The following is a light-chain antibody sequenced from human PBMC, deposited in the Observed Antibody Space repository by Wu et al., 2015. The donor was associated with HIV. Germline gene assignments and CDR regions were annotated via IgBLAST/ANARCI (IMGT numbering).Light chain of an antibody. V-gene: IGKV3-15*01. CDR2: GSS. J-gene: IGKJ2*03. CDR3: QQYGHWPPVS. Sequence: DIVMMQSPATLSVSPGERATLSCRASQSVATNLAWYQQKPGQAPRLLIYGSSTRATGIPRQVQWQWVVGQSSLSPSAAYGLKILSVYYCQQYGHWPPVSFGQGTKLEIK. CDR1: QSVATN.